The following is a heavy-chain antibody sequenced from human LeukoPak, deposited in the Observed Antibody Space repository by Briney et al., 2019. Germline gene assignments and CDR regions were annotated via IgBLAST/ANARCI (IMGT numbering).Heavy chain of an antibody. Sequence: TGGSLRLSCAASGFTFSSYAMSWVRQAPGKGLGWASAISGSGGSTYYADSVKGRFTISRDNAKNSLYLQMNSLRAEDTAVYYCARDQRFLEWLEGDYWGQGTLVTVSS. J-gene: IGHJ4*02. CDR3: ARDQRFLEWLEGDY. CDR2: ISGSGGST. V-gene: IGHV3-23*01. CDR1: GFTFSSYA. D-gene: IGHD3-3*01.